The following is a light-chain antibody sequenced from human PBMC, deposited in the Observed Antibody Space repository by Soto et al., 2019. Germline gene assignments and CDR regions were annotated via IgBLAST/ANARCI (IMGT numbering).Light chain of an antibody. CDR1: QSLLHSNGYNY. Sequence: MTQSPFSLPVTPGEPASISCRSSQSLLHSNGYNYLNWYQQKPGKAPKLLIYDASSLESGVPSRFSGSGSGTEFTLTISSLQPDDFATYYCQQYNSYPWTFGQGTKVDIK. CDR2: DAS. J-gene: IGKJ1*01. V-gene: IGKV1-5*01. CDR3: QQYNSYPWT.